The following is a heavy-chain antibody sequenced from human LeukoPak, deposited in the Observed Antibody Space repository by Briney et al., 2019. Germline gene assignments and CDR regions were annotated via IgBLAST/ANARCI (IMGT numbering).Heavy chain of an antibody. CDR2: ISGSGGST. Sequence: GGSLRLSCASSGFNFGAYWMSWVRQAPGKGLEWVSAISGSGGSTYYADSVKGRFTISRDNSKNTLYLQMNSLRAEDTAVYYCAKVLTKGVYWGQGTLVTVSS. CDR3: AKVLTKGVY. V-gene: IGHV3-23*01. CDR1: GFNFGAYW. J-gene: IGHJ4*02. D-gene: IGHD4/OR15-4a*01.